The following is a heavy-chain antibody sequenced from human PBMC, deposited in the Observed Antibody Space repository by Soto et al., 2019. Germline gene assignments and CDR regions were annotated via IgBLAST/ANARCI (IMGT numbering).Heavy chain of an antibody. Sequence: PSGTLSLTCSVSGGSITDSNYYWAWVRQPPGKGLESIGSIYYSGNTYYNPSLKSRVTISVDTSRNQISLRLTSVTAADTAVYFCATYLLGDFDFWGQGTPVTVSS. CDR3: ATYLLGDFDF. CDR2: IYYSGNT. J-gene: IGHJ4*03. CDR1: GGSITDSNYY. D-gene: IGHD3-16*01. V-gene: IGHV4-39*01.